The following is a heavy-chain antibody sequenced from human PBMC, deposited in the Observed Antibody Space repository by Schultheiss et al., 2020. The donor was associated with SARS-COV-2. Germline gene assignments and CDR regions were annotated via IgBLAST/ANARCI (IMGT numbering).Heavy chain of an antibody. Sequence: GGSLRLSCAASGFTFSDYWMHWVRQVPGKGLMWVSRINSDGSSTSYADSVKGRFTISRENTKNTLYLQMNSLRAEDTAVYYCARGENWFDPWGQGTLVTVSS. D-gene: IGHD1-26*01. CDR1: GFTFSDYW. V-gene: IGHV3-74*01. J-gene: IGHJ5*02. CDR3: ARGENWFDP. CDR2: INSDGSST.